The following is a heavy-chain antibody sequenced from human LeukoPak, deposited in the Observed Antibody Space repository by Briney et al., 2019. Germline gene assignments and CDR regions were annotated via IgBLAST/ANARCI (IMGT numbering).Heavy chain of an antibody. D-gene: IGHD3-22*01. J-gene: IGHJ4*02. CDR3: ATKPYYYDSSGYYHFDFDY. CDR2: FDPEDGET. V-gene: IGHV1-24*01. CDR1: GYTLTELS. Sequence: ASVKVSRKVSGYTLTELSMHWMRQAPGKGLEWMGGFDPEDGETIYAQKFQGRVTMTENTSTDTAYMELSSLRSEDTAVYYCATKPYYYDSSGYYHFDFDYWGQGTLVTVSS.